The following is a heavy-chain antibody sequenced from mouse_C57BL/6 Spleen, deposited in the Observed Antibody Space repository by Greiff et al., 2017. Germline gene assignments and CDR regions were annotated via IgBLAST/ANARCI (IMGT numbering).Heavy chain of an antibody. CDR2: IDPSDSYT. V-gene: IGHV1-69*01. J-gene: IGHJ1*03. D-gene: IGHD1-1*01. Sequence: QVQLQQPGAELVMPGASVKLSCKASGYTFTSYWMHWVKQRPGQGLEWIGEIDPSDSYTNYNQKFKGKSTLTVDKSSSTAYMQLSSLTSEDSAVYYCAAYYYAKSRYFDVWGTGTTVTVSS. CDR3: AAYYYAKSRYFDV. CDR1: GYTFTSYW.